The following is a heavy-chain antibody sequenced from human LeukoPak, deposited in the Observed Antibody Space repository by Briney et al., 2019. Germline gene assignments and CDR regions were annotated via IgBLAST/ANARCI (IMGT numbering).Heavy chain of an antibody. CDR1: GFTFSGSA. CDR2: IRSKANSYAT. V-gene: IGHV3-73*01. D-gene: IGHD6-13*01. CDR3: ARGGSSWTTPYYFDY. J-gene: IGHJ4*02. Sequence: GGSLRLSCAASGFTFSGSAMHWVRQASGKGLEWVGRIRSKANSYATAYAASVKGRFTISRDDSKNTAYLQMNSLKTEDTAVYYCARGGSSWTTPYYFDYWGQGTLVTVSS.